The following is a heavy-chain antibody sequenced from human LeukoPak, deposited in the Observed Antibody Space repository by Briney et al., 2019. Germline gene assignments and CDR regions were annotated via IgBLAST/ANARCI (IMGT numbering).Heavy chain of an antibody. CDR3: AKDRHYYGSGSFYTYFDY. CDR2: TSHDGNKK. V-gene: IGHV3-30*18. J-gene: IGHJ4*02. D-gene: IGHD3-10*01. Sequence: GRSLRLSCVASGFTFSRYGMHWVRQAPGKGQDWVAVTSHDGNKKYYADSVQGRFTISRDNSQNTLYLQMNSLRAEDTAVYYCAKDRHYYGSGSFYTYFDYWGQRTLVTVSS. CDR1: GFTFSRYG.